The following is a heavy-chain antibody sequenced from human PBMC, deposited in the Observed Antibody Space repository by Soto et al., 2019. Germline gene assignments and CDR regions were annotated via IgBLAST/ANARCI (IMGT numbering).Heavy chain of an antibody. Sequence: QVQLQESGPGLVKPSETLSLTCTVSGGSVSSGSYYWSWIRQPPGKGLEWIGYIYYSGSTNYNPSLKSRVTISVDTSKNQFSLKLSSVTAADTALYYCARGSGPNDAFDIWGQGTMVTVSS. V-gene: IGHV4-61*01. CDR3: ARGSGPNDAFDI. J-gene: IGHJ3*02. D-gene: IGHD2-15*01. CDR2: IYYSGST. CDR1: GGSVSSGSYY.